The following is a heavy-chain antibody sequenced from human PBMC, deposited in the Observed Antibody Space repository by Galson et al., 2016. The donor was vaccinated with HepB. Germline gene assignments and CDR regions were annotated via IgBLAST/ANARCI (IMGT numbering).Heavy chain of an antibody. J-gene: IGHJ6*02. V-gene: IGHV3-33*03. CDR1: GFTFSSYG. Sequence: SLRLSCAASGFTFSSYGMHWVRQAPGKGLEWVAVIRYDGSNKYYADSVKGRFTISRDNSKNTPYMQMNSLRAEDTAVYYCAKGGELRGVYYYDGMDVWGQGTTVTVSS. CDR2: IRYDGSNK. CDR3: AKGGELRGVYYYDGMDV. D-gene: IGHD1-26*01.